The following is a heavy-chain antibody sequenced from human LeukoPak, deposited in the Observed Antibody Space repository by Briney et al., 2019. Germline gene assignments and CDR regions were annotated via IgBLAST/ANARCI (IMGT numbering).Heavy chain of an antibody. J-gene: IGHJ4*02. Sequence: ASVKVSCKVSGYTPTELPMHWVRQAPGKGLEWMGGFDPEGGETIYAQKFQGRVTMTEDTSTDTAYMELSSLRSEDTAVYYCATDSPNYYGLAFDYWGQGTLVTVSS. D-gene: IGHD3-10*01. CDR3: ATDSPNYYGLAFDY. CDR1: GYTPTELP. V-gene: IGHV1-24*01. CDR2: FDPEGGET.